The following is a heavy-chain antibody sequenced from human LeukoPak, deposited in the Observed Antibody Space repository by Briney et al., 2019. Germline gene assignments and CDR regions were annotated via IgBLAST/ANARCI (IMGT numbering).Heavy chain of an antibody. J-gene: IGHJ6*03. Sequence: SVKVSCKASGDTFSSYAISWVRQAPGQGLEWMGGIITIFGTANYAQKFQGRVTITADKSTSTAYMELSSLRSEDTAVYYCARSSRAYYYYYMDVWGKGPTVTVSS. CDR1: GDTFSSYA. D-gene: IGHD6-13*01. CDR3: ARSSRAYYYYYMDV. V-gene: IGHV1-69*06. CDR2: IITIFGTA.